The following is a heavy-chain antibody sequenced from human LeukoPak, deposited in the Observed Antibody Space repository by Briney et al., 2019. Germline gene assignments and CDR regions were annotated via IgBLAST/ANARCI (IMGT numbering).Heavy chain of an antibody. Sequence: GGSLRLSCVTSGFTFSGYEMNWVRQAPGKGLEWVSYISSTASTIYYADSVKGRFTISRDNAKNLLYLQMNSLRAEDTAVYYCARDRASSTTVTTQGDYWGQGTLVTVSS. V-gene: IGHV3-48*03. CDR1: GFTFSGYE. CDR3: ARDRASSTTVTTQGDY. D-gene: IGHD4-17*01. CDR2: ISSTASTI. J-gene: IGHJ4*02.